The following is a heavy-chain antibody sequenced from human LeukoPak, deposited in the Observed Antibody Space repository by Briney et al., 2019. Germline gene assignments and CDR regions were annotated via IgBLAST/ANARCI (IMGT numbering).Heavy chain of an antibody. D-gene: IGHD5/OR15-5a*01. V-gene: IGHV1-18*01. J-gene: IGHJ4*02. CDR3: ARAQSTLLLDY. Sequence: ASVKVSCKASGYIFTSYGIIWVRQAPGQGLQWMGWISAHNGNTNYAQKLQGRVTMTTDTSTSTVYMELRSLRSDDTAVYYCARAQSTLLLDYWGQGTLVTVSS. CDR2: ISAHNGNT. CDR1: GYIFTSYG.